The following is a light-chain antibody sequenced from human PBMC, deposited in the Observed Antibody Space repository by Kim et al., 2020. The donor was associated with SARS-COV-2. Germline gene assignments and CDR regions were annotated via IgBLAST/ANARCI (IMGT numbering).Light chain of an antibody. V-gene: IGKV3-20*01. CDR2: GAS. J-gene: IGKJ1*01. CDR3: QQYYRSPWT. Sequence: GESGATPCRGSSSVGNGYLAWCQQQPAQAPRLLLNGASSRAAGVLDRFSGSGSEAEFTLTISSLEPHDFAAYYCQQYYRSPWTFGQGTKVDIK. CDR1: SSVGNGY.